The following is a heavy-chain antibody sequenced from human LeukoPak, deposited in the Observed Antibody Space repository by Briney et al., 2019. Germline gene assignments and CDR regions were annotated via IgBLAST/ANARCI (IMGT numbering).Heavy chain of an antibody. V-gene: IGHV1-18*04. CDR1: GYTFTDYY. Sequence: ASVKVSCKASGYTFTDYYMHWVRQAPGQGLEWMGWISAYNGNTNYAQKLQGRVTMTTDTSTSTAYMELRSLRSDDTAVYYCARALGDYEALDYWGQGTLVTVSS. CDR3: ARALGDYEALDY. D-gene: IGHD4-17*01. CDR2: ISAYNGNT. J-gene: IGHJ4*02.